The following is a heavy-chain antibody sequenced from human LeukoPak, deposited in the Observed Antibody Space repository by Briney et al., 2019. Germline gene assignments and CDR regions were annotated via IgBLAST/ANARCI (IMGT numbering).Heavy chain of an antibody. D-gene: IGHD3-9*01. CDR1: GVTFSNYA. J-gene: IGHJ4*02. CDR3: SKWGDYDVLTGYYDSDF. Sequence: PGASLRLSCAASGVTFSNYAMSWVRQAPGKGLEWVSAIVGSGGSTYYADSVKGRFSISRDNSKNTLFPQMNSLRVEDTALYYCSKWGDYDVLTGYYDSDFWGQGTLVTVSS. V-gene: IGHV3-23*01. CDR2: IVGSGGST.